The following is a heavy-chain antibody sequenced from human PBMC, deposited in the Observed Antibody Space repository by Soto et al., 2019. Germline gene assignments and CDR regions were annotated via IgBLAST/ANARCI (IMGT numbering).Heavy chain of an antibody. CDR2: ISSSSSYI. J-gene: IGHJ5*02. Sequence: EVQLVESGGGLVKPGGSLRLSCAASGFTFSSSSMNWVRQAPGKGLEWVSSISSSSSYIYYVDSVKGRFTISRDNAKNSLYLQMNSLRAEDTAVYYCARVICSTTGCYGRGWLDPWGQGTLVTVSS. CDR1: GFTFSSSS. V-gene: IGHV3-21*01. CDR3: ARVICSTTGCYGRGWLDP. D-gene: IGHD2-2*01.